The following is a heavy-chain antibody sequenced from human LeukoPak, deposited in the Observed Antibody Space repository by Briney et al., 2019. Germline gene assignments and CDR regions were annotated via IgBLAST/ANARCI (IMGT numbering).Heavy chain of an antibody. CDR3: ARLSGSYFSYFDY. V-gene: IGHV4-4*09. CDR2: IYTSGST. CDR1: GGSISRYY. J-gene: IGHJ4*02. D-gene: IGHD1-26*01. Sequence: SETLSLTCTVSGGSISRYYWSWIRQPPGKGLEWIGYIYTSGSTNYNPSLKSRVTISVDTSKNQFSLKLSSVTAADTAVYYCARLSGSYFSYFDYWGQGTLVTVSS.